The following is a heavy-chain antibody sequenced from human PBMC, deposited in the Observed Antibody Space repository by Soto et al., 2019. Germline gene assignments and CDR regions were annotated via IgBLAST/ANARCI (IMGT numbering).Heavy chain of an antibody. CDR1: GFTFSSYA. CDR3: ARPELYDFWSGYPPDY. CDR2: ISGSGGST. D-gene: IGHD3-3*01. Sequence: PVGSLRLSCAASGFTFSSYAMSWVRQAPGKGLEWVSAISGSGGSTYYADSVKGRFTISRDNSKNTLYLQMNSLRAEDTAVYYCARPELYDFWSGYPPDYWGQGTLVTVSS. V-gene: IGHV3-23*01. J-gene: IGHJ4*02.